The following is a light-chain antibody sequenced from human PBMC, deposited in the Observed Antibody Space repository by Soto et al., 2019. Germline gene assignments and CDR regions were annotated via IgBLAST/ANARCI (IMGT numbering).Light chain of an antibody. CDR1: QSISSF. J-gene: IGKJ1*01. V-gene: IGKV1-39*01. CDR2: AAS. CDR3: QQSYSIWWT. Sequence: DIQMTQSPSSLSTSVENRVTISCRASQSISSFLNWFQQKPGKAPKLLIYAASSLQSGVPSRFSGSGSGTNFTLTIDSLQPEDFATYYCQQSYSIWWTFGQGTKVDI.